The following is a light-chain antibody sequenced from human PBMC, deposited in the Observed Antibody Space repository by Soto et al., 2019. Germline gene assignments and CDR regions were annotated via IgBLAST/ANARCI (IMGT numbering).Light chain of an antibody. V-gene: IGKV3-20*01. CDR3: QQYGSTRGLT. Sequence: IVLTQSPGTLSLSPGERATLSCRASQSISSSYLAWYQQRPGQAPRLLIYGASSRVTGIPDRFSGSGSGTDFTLTISRLEPEDFAVYYCQQYGSTRGLTFGGGTKVEIK. CDR2: GAS. J-gene: IGKJ4*01. CDR1: QSISSSY.